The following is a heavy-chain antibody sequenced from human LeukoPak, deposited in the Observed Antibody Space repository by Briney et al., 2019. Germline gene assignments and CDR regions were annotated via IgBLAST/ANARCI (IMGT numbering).Heavy chain of an antibody. CDR2: IYSGGST. Sequence: PGRSLRLSCAASGFTVSSNYMSWVRQAPGKGLEWVSVIYSGGSTYYADSVKGRFTISRDNSKNTLYLQMNSLRAEDTAVYYCARTYSSGYYSTYYFDYWGQGTLVTVSS. CDR1: GFTVSSNY. CDR3: ARTYSSGYYSTYYFDY. V-gene: IGHV3-53*01. D-gene: IGHD3-22*01. J-gene: IGHJ4*02.